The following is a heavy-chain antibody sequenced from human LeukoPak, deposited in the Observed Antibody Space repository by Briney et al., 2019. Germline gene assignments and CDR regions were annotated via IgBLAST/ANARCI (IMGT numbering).Heavy chain of an antibody. D-gene: IGHD2-2*02. V-gene: IGHV3-73*01. CDR2: IRSKANSYAT. Sequence: GGSLRLSCAASGFTFSGSAKHWVRQASGKGLEWVGRIRSKANSYATAYAASVKGRFTISRDDSKNTAYLQMNSLKTEDTAVYYCTREYCSSTSCYNYWGQGTLVTVSS. J-gene: IGHJ4*02. CDR3: TREYCSSTSCYNY. CDR1: GFTFSGSA.